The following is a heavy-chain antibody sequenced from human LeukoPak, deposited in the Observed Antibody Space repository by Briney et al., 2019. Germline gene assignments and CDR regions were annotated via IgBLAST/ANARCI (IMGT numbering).Heavy chain of an antibody. CDR3: ARSSDGYNFDY. D-gene: IGHD5-24*01. J-gene: IGHJ4*02. Sequence: SSVKVSCKASGGTFSSYTISWVRQAPGQGLEWMGRIIPILGIANYAQKFQGRVTITADKSTSTAYMELSSLRSEDTAVYYCARSSDGYNFDYWGQGTLVTVSS. CDR2: IIPILGIA. CDR1: GGTFSSYT. V-gene: IGHV1-69*02.